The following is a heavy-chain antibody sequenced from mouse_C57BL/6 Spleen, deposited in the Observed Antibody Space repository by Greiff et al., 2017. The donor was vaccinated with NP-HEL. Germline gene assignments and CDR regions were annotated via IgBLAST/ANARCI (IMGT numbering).Heavy chain of an antibody. CDR3: ASGNWDAIDY. CDR2: IYPSDSET. CDR1: GYTFTSYW. V-gene: IGHV1-61*01. Sequence: VQLQQPGAELVRPGSSVKLSCKASGYTFTSYWMDWVKQRPGQGLEWIGNIYPSDSETHYNQKFKDKATLTVDKSSSTAYMQLSSLTSEDSAVYYCASGNWDAIDYWGQGTALTVSS. D-gene: IGHD4-1*01. J-gene: IGHJ2*01.